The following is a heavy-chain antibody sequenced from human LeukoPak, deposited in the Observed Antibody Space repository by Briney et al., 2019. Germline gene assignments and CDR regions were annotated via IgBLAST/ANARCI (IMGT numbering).Heavy chain of an antibody. CDR1: GGSISSSSYY. CDR3: ARHPPSRGYSYGYPPNYFDY. CDR2: IYYSGST. J-gene: IGHJ4*02. Sequence: SETLSLTCTVSGGSISSSSYYWGWIRQPPGKGLEWIGSIYYSGSTYCNPSLKSRVTISVDTSKNQFSLKLSSVTAADTAVYYCARHPPSRGYSYGYPPNYFDYWGQGTLVTVSS. V-gene: IGHV4-39*01. D-gene: IGHD5-18*01.